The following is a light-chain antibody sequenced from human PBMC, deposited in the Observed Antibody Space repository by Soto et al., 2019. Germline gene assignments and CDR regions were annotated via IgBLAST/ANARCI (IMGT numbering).Light chain of an antibody. CDR1: SSDVGGYNY. CDR2: DVS. V-gene: IGLV2-14*01. J-gene: IGLJ2*01. Sequence: QSALSQPASVSGSRGQSITISCTGTSSDVGGYNYVSWYQQHPGKAPKLMIYDVSNRPSGVSNRFSGSKSGNTASLTISGLQAEDEADYYCSSYTSSSTPHVVFGGGTKLTVL. CDR3: SSYTSSSTPHVV.